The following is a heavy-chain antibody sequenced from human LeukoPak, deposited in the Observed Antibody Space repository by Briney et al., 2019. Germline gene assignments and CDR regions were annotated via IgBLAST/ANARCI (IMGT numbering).Heavy chain of an antibody. V-gene: IGHV3-21*01. J-gene: IGHJ4*02. Sequence: GGSLSLSCAASGFTFSSYAMSWVGQAPGKGGEWVSSISSSSTYIYYADSVKGRFTISRDNAKNSLYLQMNSLRAEDTAVYYCAREIFWSGYYSNLHFDYWGQGTLVTVSS. D-gene: IGHD3-3*01. CDR3: AREIFWSGYYSNLHFDY. CDR1: GFTFSSYA. CDR2: ISSSSTYI.